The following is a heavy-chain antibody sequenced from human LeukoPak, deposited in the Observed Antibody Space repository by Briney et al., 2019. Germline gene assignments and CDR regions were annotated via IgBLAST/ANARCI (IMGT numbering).Heavy chain of an antibody. CDR3: ARGGQYYDILTGYPSHLYYFDY. CDR1: GYTFTCYY. D-gene: IGHD3-9*01. V-gene: IGHV1-2*02. Sequence: GASVKVSCKASGYTFTCYYMHWVRQAPGQGLEWMGWINPNSGGTNYAQKFQGRVTMTRDTSISTAYMELSRLRSDDTAVYYCARGGQYYDILTGYPSHLYYFDYWGQGTLVTVSS. J-gene: IGHJ4*02. CDR2: INPNSGGT.